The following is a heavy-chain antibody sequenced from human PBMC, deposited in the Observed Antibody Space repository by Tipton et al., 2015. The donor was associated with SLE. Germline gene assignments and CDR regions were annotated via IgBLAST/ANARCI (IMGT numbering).Heavy chain of an antibody. J-gene: IGHJ4*02. CDR2: IYYSGST. Sequence: TLSLTCTVSGGSISSYYWSWIRQPPGKGLEWIGYIYYSGSTNYNPSLKSRVTISVDTSKNQFSLKLSSVTAADSAVYYCAISYTVTGYFDYWGQGTLVTVSS. CDR3: AISYTVTGYFDY. D-gene: IGHD4-11*01. V-gene: IGHV4-59*01. CDR1: GGSISSYY.